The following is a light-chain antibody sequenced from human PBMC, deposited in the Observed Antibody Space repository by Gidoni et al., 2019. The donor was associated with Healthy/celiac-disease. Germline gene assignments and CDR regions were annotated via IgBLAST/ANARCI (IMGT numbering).Light chain of an antibody. V-gene: IGKV3-20*01. CDR1: QSISNSY. CDR2: GAS. CDR3: QQYDGSPSFT. J-gene: IGKJ3*01. Sequence: EIVLTQSPGTLSLSPGERAALSCRASQSISNSYLAWYQQRPGQAPRLLVYGASSRATGIPDRFSGTGSGTDFTLTISRLEPEDFAVYYCQQYDGSPSFTFGPGTRVDI.